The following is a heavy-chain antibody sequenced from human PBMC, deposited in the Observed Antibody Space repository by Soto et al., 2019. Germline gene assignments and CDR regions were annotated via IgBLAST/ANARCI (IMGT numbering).Heavy chain of an antibody. CDR2: ISGYNGDT. Sequence: QVQLVQSGAEVKKPGASVKVSCKASGYTFNNYGISWVRQARGQGLEWMGWISGYNGDTDYAHNFKGRLTMTTDTSTSTADMELRSPSSDHTAVFFGARASCNFVSWPYFFDHWGQGTLITVSS. CDR1: GYTFNNYG. J-gene: IGHJ4*02. CDR3: ARASCNFVSWPYFFDH. V-gene: IGHV1-18*01. D-gene: IGHD2-15*01.